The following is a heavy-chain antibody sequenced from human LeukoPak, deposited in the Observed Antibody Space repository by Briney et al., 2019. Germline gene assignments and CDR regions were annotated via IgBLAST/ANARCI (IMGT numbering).Heavy chain of an antibody. CDR2: INPNSGGT. V-gene: IGHV1-2*02. Sequence: ASVKVSCKASGYTFTGYYMHWVRQAPGQGLEWMGWINPNSGGTNYAQKFQGRVTMTRDTSISTAYMELGRLRADDTAVYYCARRPVSYSSSWYLSNWGQGTLVTVSS. D-gene: IGHD6-13*01. CDR3: ARRPVSYSSSWYLSN. J-gene: IGHJ4*02. CDR1: GYTFTGYY.